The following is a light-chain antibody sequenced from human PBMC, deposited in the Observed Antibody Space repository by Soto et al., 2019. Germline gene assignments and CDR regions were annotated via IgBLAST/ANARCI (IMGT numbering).Light chain of an antibody. Sequence: EILMTQSPATLSVSPGESATLSCRASHRVSSYLAWYQQKPGQAPRLLIYGASTRATGIPARFSGSGSGTVFTLTISSLQYEDFAVYFCQQYNNWPLTFGGGTKVEIK. J-gene: IGKJ4*01. V-gene: IGKV3-15*01. CDR2: GAS. CDR3: QQYNNWPLT. CDR1: HRVSSY.